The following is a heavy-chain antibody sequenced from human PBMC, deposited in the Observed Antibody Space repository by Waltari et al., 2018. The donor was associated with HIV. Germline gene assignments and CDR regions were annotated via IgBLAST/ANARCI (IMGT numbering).Heavy chain of an antibody. V-gene: IGHV3-74*01. Sequence: EVQLVESGGGLVQPGGSLRLSCVVSGFAFGSFWLHWVREDPGKGLVWVSRINSDGSGSTYADSVKGRFTISRDNAKNTLYLQMNSLRAEDTSVYYCARVELGGSYAIDYWGQGTLVTVSS. CDR2: INSDGSGS. CDR3: ARVELGGSYAIDY. CDR1: GFAFGSFW. J-gene: IGHJ4*02. D-gene: IGHD1-26*01.